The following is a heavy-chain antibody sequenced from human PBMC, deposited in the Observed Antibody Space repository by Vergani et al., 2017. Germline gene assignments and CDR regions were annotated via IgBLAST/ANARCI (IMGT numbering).Heavy chain of an antibody. V-gene: IGHV1-18*01. J-gene: IGHJ4*02. D-gene: IGHD5-18*01. CDR1: GYTFTSYG. Sequence: QVQLVQSGAEVKKPGASVKVSCKASGYTFTSYGISWVRQAPGQGLEWMGWISAYNGNTNYAQKLQGRVTMTTDTYPSTAYMELRSLRSDATAVYYCARDWYSYGYQKNFDYWGQGTLVTVSA. CDR2: ISAYNGNT. CDR3: ARDWYSYGYQKNFDY.